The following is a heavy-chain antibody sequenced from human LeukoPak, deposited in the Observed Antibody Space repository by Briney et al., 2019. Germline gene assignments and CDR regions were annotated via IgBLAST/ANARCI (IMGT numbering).Heavy chain of an antibody. D-gene: IGHD3/OR15-3a*01. V-gene: IGHV3-7*03. J-gene: IGHJ4*02. CDR2: IKQDRSEK. CDR1: GFTFGDTW. Sequence: GGSLRLSCAASGFTFGDTWMNWVRQVPGQGLEWVANIKQDRSEKFYVASVKGRFTISRDNGKSSLYLQMNSLRAEDTALYYCATSYDMGWLIGYWGQGTLVTVSS. CDR3: ATSYDMGWLIGY.